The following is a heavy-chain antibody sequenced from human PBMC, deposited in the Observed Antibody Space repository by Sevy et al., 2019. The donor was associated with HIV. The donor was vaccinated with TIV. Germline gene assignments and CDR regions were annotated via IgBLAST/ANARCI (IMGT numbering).Heavy chain of an antibody. CDR2: IYYSGST. CDR3: ARDGYSSGWYNYYYYGMDV. CDR1: GGSISSYY. V-gene: IGHV4-59*13. Sequence: SQTLSLTCTVSGGSISSYYWSWIRQPPGKGLEWIGYIYYSGSTNYNPSLKSRVTISVDTSKNQFSLKLSSVTAADTAVYYWARDGYSSGWYNYYYYGMDVWGQGTTVTVSS. D-gene: IGHD6-19*01. J-gene: IGHJ6*02.